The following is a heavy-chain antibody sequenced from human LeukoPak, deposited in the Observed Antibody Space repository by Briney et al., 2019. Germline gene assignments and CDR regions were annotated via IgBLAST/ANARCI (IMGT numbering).Heavy chain of an antibody. CDR2: ISAYNGNT. CDR1: GYTFTSYG. Sequence: GASVKVSCKASGYTFTSYGISWVRQAPGQGLEWMRWISAYNGNTNYAQKLQGRVTMTTDTSTSTAYMELRSLRSDDTAVYYCARQADSSGYGYIDYWGQGTLVTVSS. J-gene: IGHJ4*02. D-gene: IGHD3-22*01. V-gene: IGHV1-18*01. CDR3: ARQADSSGYGYIDY.